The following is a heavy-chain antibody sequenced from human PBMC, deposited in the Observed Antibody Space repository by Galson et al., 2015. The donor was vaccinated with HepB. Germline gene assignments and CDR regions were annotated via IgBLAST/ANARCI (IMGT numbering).Heavy chain of an antibody. CDR3: ARDPFAYSGGH. V-gene: IGHV3-23*01. J-gene: IGHJ4*02. CDR1: GFAFSTYA. CDR2: LSGNGYKT. D-gene: IGHD2-15*01. Sequence: SLRLSCAASGFAFSTYAMSWVRQAPGKGPEWVSALSGNGYKTYYADSVRGRFTISRDNSKNTLYLQMNSLRAEDTVVYYCARDPFAYSGGHWGQGTLVTVSS.